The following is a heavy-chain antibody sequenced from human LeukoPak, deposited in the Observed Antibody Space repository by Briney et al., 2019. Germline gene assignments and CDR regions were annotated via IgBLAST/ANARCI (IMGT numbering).Heavy chain of an antibody. CDR2: INPSGGST. V-gene: IGHV1-46*01. D-gene: IGHD6-6*01. CDR1: GYTFTSYY. J-gene: IGHJ4*02. Sequence: ASVKVSCKAYGYTFTSYYMHWVRQAPGQGLEWMGIINPSGGSTSYAQKFQGRVTMTRDTSTSTVYMELSSLRSEDTAVYYCLYSSSSAELGCWGQGTLVTVSS. CDR3: LYSSSSAELGC.